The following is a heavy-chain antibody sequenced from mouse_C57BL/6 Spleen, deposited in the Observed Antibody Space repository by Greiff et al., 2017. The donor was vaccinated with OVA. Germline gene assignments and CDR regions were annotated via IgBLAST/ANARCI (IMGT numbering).Heavy chain of an antibody. CDR1: GFSFNTYA. CDR2: IRSKSNNYAT. V-gene: IGHV10-1*01. J-gene: IGHJ4*01. Sequence: EVMLVESGGGLVQPKGSLKLSCAASGFSFNTYAMNWVRQAPGKGLEWVARIRSKSNNYATYYADSVKDRFTISRDDSESMLYLQMNNLKTEDTAMYYCVRQGGNYVAYAMDYWGQGTSVTVSS. D-gene: IGHD2-1*01. CDR3: VRQGGNYVAYAMDY.